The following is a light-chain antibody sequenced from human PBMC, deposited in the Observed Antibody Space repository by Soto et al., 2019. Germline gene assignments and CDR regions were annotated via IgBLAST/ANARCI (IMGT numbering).Light chain of an antibody. V-gene: IGKV3-15*01. Sequence: EIVMTQSPATLSVSPGERATLSCRASQSVSSNLAWYQQKPGQAPRLLIYGASTKATGIPARFSCSGSGTDITLTISNLQSEDFAVYYCQQYNNWLDSFDQGTKLEIK. CDR2: GAS. J-gene: IGKJ2*03. CDR1: QSVSSN. CDR3: QQYNNWLDS.